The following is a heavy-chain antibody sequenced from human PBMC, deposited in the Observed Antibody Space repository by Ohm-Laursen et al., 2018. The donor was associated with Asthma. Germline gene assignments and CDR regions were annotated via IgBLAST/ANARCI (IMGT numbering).Heavy chain of an antibody. D-gene: IGHD3-3*01. CDR3: AKDPRLLGWSQGGFDY. Sequence: SLRLSCAASGFTFSRYAMHWVRQAPGKGLEWVAVISYDGINKDYADSMKGRFTISRDNSKNTLYLEMNSLRVEDTAVYYCAKDPRLLGWSQGGFDYWGQGTLVTVSS. V-gene: IGHV3-30*18. CDR2: ISYDGINK. CDR1: GFTFSRYA. J-gene: IGHJ4*02.